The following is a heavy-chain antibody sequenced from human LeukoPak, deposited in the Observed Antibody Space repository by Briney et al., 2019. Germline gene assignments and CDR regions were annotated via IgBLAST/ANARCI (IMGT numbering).Heavy chain of an antibody. J-gene: IGHJ6*02. CDR3: ARVGTKNYYYGMDV. V-gene: IGHV4-61*01. CDR1: GGSFSSGSYY. Sequence: SETLSLTCTVSGGSFSSGSYYWSWIRQPPGKGLEWIGYIYYSGSTNYNPSLKSRVTISVDTSKNQFSLELSSVTAADTAVYYCARVGTKNYYYGMDVWGQGTTVTVSS. CDR2: IYYSGST. D-gene: IGHD2-8*01.